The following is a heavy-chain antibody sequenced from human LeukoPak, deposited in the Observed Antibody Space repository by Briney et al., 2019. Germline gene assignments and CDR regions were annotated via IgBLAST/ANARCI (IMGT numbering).Heavy chain of an antibody. J-gene: IGHJ4*02. CDR3: ARAYCSAGSCYLDY. CDR2: ISAQSGNT. Sequence: GASVRVSFKASGYTFTTYGISWVRQAPGQGLEWMGWISAQSGNTEYAQKFQDRVTMTTETATTTAYMDLRSLTSDDTAFYFCARAYCSAGSCYLDYWGQGTLVTVSS. V-gene: IGHV1-18*01. CDR1: GYTFTTYG. D-gene: IGHD2-15*01.